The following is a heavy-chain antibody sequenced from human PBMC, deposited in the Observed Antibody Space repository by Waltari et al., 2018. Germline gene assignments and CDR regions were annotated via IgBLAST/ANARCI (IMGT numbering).Heavy chain of an antibody. J-gene: IGHJ6*03. CDR3: ARMGEVPAAMDYYYYYMDV. D-gene: IGHD2-2*01. Sequence: QLQLVQSGDAVKKPGASVKVSCKDSGYTFTVYSLPWGRPAPGQGLEWMGWINPNSGGTNYAQKFQGRVTMTRDTSISTAYMELSRLRSDDTAVYYCARMGEVPAAMDYYYYYMDVWGKGTTVTVSS. CDR2: INPNSGGT. V-gene: IGHV1-2*02. CDR1: GYTFTVYS.